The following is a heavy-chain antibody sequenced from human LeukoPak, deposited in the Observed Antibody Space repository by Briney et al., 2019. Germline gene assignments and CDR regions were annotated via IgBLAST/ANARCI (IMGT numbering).Heavy chain of an antibody. V-gene: IGHV1-2*02. Sequence: ASVKVSCKTSGYTFTSYYIHWVRQARGQGLEWMGWINPSSGGTEYAQKFQGRVTMTGDTSISTAYMELSRLRSDDTAVYYCARDRGSSWYVDYWGQGTLVTVSS. D-gene: IGHD6-13*01. CDR3: ARDRGSSWYVDY. CDR2: INPSSGGT. J-gene: IGHJ4*02. CDR1: GYTFTSYY.